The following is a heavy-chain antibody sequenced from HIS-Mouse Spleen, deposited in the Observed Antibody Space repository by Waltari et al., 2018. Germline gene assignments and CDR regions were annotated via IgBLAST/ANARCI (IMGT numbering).Heavy chain of an antibody. CDR2: IDWDDDK. J-gene: IGHJ4*02. CDR1: GFSLITSGML. V-gene: IGHV2-70*15. CDR3: ARIAEGYSSGWYAFDY. Sequence: QVTLRESGPALVKPTQTLTLTCTFSGFSLITSGMLVSWIRQPPGKALEWLARIDWDDDKYYSTSLKTRLTISKDTSKNQVVLTMTNMDPVDTATYYCARIAEGYSSGWYAFDYWGQGTLVTVSS. D-gene: IGHD6-19*01.